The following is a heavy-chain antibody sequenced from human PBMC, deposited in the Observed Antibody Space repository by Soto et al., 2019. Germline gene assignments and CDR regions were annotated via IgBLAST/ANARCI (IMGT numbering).Heavy chain of an antibody. CDR3: ASLLVGCTNGVCYNIRGNDAFDI. V-gene: IGHV3-30-3*01. J-gene: IGHJ3*02. Sequence: GGSLRLSCAASGFTFSSYAMHWVRQAPGKGLEWVAVISYDGSNKYYADSVKGRFTISRDNSKNTLYLQMNSLRAEDTAVYYCASLLVGCTNGVCYNIRGNDAFDIWGQGTMVTVSS. CDR2: ISYDGSNK. D-gene: IGHD2-8*01. CDR1: GFTFSSYA.